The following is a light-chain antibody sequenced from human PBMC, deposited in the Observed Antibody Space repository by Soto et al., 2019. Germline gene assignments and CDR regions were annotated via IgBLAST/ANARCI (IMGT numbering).Light chain of an antibody. CDR1: SSNIGAGYD. J-gene: IGLJ2*01. CDR2: ANS. V-gene: IGLV1-40*01. CDR3: QSYDSGLSGYVV. Sequence: QSVLTQPPSMSGAPGQRVTISCTEGSSNIGAGYDVHWYQQLPGTAPKLLIYANSNRPSGVPDRFSGSKSGTSASLAITGLLAEDEADYFCQSYDSGLSGYVVFGGGTKLTVL.